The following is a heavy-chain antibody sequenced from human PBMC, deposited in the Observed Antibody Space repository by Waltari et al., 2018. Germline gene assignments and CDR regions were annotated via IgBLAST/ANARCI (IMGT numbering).Heavy chain of an antibody. CDR2: IYYRGRT. J-gene: IGHJ4*02. D-gene: IGHD5-18*01. V-gene: IGHV4-59*01. Sequence: QVQLQESGPGLVKPSETLSLTCTVSGGSISSYYLSWLRQPPGKGLEWIGYIYYRGRTNYNPSLKSRVTISVETSKNQFSLKLSYVTAADKAVYYCARGKPWIQLWLDYWGQGTLVTVSS. CDR1: GGSISSYY. CDR3: ARGKPWIQLWLDY.